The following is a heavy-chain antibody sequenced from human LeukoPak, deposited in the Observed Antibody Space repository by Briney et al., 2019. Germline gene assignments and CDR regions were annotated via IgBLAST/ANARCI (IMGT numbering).Heavy chain of an antibody. CDR1: GYTFTSYG. CDR2: ISAYNGNT. D-gene: IGHD6-13*01. J-gene: IGHJ4*02. Sequence: ASVKVSCKASGYTFTSYGISWVRQAPGQGLEWMGWISAYNGNTNYAQKFQGRVTITRDTSASTAYMELSSLRSEDTAVYYCASGKPGIAVPDYWGQGTLVTVSS. CDR3: ASGKPGIAVPDY. V-gene: IGHV1-18*01.